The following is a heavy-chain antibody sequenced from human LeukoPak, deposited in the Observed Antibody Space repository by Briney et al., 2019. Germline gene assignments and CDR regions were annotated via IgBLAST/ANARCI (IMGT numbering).Heavy chain of an antibody. V-gene: IGHV3-23*01. J-gene: IGHJ4*02. Sequence: PGGSLRLSCAASGFTFSSYAMSWVRQAPGKGLEWVSSISGSGGSTYYADSVKGRFTISRDNSKNTLYLQMNSLRAEDTAVYYCAKIRRITIFGVAHRSRYYFDYWGQGTLVTVSS. CDR2: ISGSGGST. CDR3: AKIRRITIFGVAHRSRYYFDY. CDR1: GFTFSSYA. D-gene: IGHD3-3*01.